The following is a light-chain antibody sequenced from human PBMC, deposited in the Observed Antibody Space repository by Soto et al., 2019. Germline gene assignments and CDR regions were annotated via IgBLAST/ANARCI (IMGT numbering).Light chain of an antibody. CDR3: RAWDSSTVV. CDR2: QDS. V-gene: IGLV3-1*01. J-gene: IGLJ2*01. Sequence: SYELTQPPSVSVSPGQTASITCSGDKLGDKYACWYQQKPSQSPVLVIYQDSKRPSGIPERFSGSNSGNTATLTISGTQALEEADYYCRAWDSSTVVVGGG. CDR1: KLGDKY.